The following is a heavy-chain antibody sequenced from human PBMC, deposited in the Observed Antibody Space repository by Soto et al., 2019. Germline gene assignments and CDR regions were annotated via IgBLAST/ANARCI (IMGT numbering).Heavy chain of an antibody. CDR3: ASGGTTVNRRFDF. V-gene: IGHV1-69*01. J-gene: IGHJ4*02. D-gene: IGHD4-4*01. CDR1: GGTSSSYA. Sequence: QVQVVQSGAEVKKPGSSVRVSCKASGGTSSSYAITWMRQAPGQGLEWMGGITPILDTTDYAQKFQGRVTFTADESTSTVYMELSSLTSEDTAVYYCASGGTTVNRRFDFWVQGTLVTVSS. CDR2: ITPILDTT.